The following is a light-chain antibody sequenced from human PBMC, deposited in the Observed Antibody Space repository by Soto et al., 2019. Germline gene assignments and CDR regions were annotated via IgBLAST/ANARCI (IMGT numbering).Light chain of an antibody. Sequence: AMRMTQSPSSLSASTGDRVTITSRASQGISSYLAWYQQKPGKAPKLLIYAASTLQSGVPSRFSGSGSGTDFTLTISCLQPEDFATYYCQQYYSYPPLTFGGGTKVEIK. CDR3: QQYYSYPPLT. CDR1: QGISSY. V-gene: IGKV1-8*01. J-gene: IGKJ4*01. CDR2: AAS.